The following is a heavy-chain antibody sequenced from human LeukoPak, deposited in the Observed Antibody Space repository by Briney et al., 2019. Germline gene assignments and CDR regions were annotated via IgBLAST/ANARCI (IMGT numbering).Heavy chain of an antibody. J-gene: IGHJ4*02. V-gene: IGHV4-39*01. D-gene: IGHD6-13*01. Sequence: SETLSLTCTVSGGSISSSSYYWGWIRQPPGKGLEWIGSIYYSGSTYYNPSLKSRVTISVDTSKNQFSLKLSSVTAADTAVYYCARQGVLYSSSWSLDYWGQGTLVTVSS. CDR1: GGSISSSSYY. CDR2: IYYSGST. CDR3: ARQGVLYSSSWSLDY.